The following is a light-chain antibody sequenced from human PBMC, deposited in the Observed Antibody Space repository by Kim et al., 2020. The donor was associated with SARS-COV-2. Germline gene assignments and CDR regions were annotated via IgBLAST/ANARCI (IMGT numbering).Light chain of an antibody. J-gene: IGLJ2*01. V-gene: IGLV3-21*04. CDR1: NIGSKR. Sequence: AQGKTARITCGGNNIGSKRVHWYQQKPGQAPVLVIYYDSDRPSGIPERFSGSNSGNTATLTISRVEAGDEADYYCQVWDSSSDHVVFGGGTQLTVL. CDR3: QVWDSSSDHVV. CDR2: YDS.